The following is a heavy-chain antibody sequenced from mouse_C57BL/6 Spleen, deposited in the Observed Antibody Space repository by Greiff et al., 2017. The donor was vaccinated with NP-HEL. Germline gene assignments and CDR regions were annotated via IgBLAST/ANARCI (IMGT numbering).Heavy chain of an antibody. CDR1: GYTFTSYW. CDR3: ARASITTGVATPAWFAY. D-gene: IGHD1-1*01. J-gene: IGHJ3*01. V-gene: IGHV1-50*01. CDR2: IDPSDSYT. Sequence: VQLQQPGAELVKPGASVKLSCKASGYTFTSYWMQWVKQRPGQGLEWIGEIDPSDSYTNYNQKFKGKATLTVDTSSSTAYMQLSSLTSEDSAVYYWARASITTGVATPAWFAYWGQGTLVTVSA.